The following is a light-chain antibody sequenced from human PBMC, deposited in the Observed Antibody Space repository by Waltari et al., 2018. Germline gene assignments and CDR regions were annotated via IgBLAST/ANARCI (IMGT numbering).Light chain of an antibody. CDR3: QAWDSSTRV. V-gene: IGLV3-1*01. CDR1: KLGDKY. CDR2: QDS. J-gene: IGLJ1*01. Sequence: SYELTQPPSVSVSPGQTASITCSGDKLGDKYACWYQQKPGQSPGLVIYQDSKRPSGIPERFSGSNSGNTATLTISGTQAMDEADYYCQAWDSSTRVFGTGTKVTVL.